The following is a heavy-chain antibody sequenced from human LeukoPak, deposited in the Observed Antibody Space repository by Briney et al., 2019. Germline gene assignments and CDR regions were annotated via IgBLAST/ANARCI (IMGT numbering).Heavy chain of an antibody. V-gene: IGHV3-30*03. Sequence: GGSLRLSFAASGXTFTSYVMHWVRQAPGKGLQWVALISYDGSNKYYADSVKGRFTISRDNSKNTLYLQMNSLRAEDTAVYYCARPRGAAAGTFGFDPWGQGTLVTVSS. CDR1: GXTFTSYV. CDR2: ISYDGSNK. CDR3: ARPRGAAAGTFGFDP. J-gene: IGHJ5*02. D-gene: IGHD6-13*01.